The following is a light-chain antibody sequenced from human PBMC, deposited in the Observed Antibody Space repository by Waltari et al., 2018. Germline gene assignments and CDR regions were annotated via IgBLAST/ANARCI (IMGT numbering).Light chain of an antibody. CDR2: VNSDGSH. Sequence: QLVLTQSPSASASLGASVKLTCTLTRGHSSTAIAWLQQQPEKGPRYLMKVNSDGSHSKGDEIPDRFSGSSSGAERYLTISSLQSEDEADYYCQTGGHGTWVFGGGTKLTVL. J-gene: IGLJ3*02. CDR3: QTGGHGTWV. CDR1: RGHSSTA. V-gene: IGLV4-69*01.